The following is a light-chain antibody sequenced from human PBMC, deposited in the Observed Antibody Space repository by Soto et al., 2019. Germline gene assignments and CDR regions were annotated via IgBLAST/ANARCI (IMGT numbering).Light chain of an antibody. J-gene: IGKJ1*01. CDR2: RSS. V-gene: IGKV1-5*03. CDR3: QQYYTYAT. Sequence: DIQMTQSPSTLSASVGDRVTITCRASQTISNYLTWYQQRPGKTPKLLIYRSSILQNGVPSRFSGSGSGTEFTLTISSLQPDDFAPHDCQQYYTYATFGQGTSVEI. CDR1: QTISNY.